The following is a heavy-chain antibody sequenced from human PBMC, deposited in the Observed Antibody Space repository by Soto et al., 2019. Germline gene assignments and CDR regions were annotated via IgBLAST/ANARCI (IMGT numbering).Heavy chain of an antibody. Sequence: QVQLVESGGGVVQPGRSLRLSCAASGFTFSSYGMHWVRQAPGKGLEWVAVIWYDGSNKYYADSVKGRFTISRDNSKNTLYLQMNSLRAEDTAVYYCARDYSGSDPFDYWGQGTLVTVSS. V-gene: IGHV3-33*01. CDR1: GFTFSSYG. J-gene: IGHJ4*02. CDR2: IWYDGSNK. D-gene: IGHD1-26*01. CDR3: ARDYSGSDPFDY.